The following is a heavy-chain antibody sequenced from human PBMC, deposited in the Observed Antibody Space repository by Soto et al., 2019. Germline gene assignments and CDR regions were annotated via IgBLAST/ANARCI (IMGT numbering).Heavy chain of an antibody. V-gene: IGHV3-30*18. CDR3: AKDQAGDYFDY. CDR2: ISYDGSNK. D-gene: IGHD6-19*01. CDR1: GFTFSSYG. Sequence: GGSLRLSCAASGFTFSSYGMHWVRQAPGKGLEWVAVISYDGSNKYYADSVKGRFTISRDNSKNTLYLQMNSLRAEDTAVYYCAKDQAGDYFDYWGQGTLVTVSS. J-gene: IGHJ4*02.